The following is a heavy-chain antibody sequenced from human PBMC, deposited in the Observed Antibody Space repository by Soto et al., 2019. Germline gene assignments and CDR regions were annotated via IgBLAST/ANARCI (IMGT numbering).Heavy chain of an antibody. V-gene: IGHV5-51*01. CDR3: ARAPFTYYYDSSGSDDAFDI. CDR2: IYPGDSDT. D-gene: IGHD3-22*01. CDR1: GYSFTSYW. Sequence: GESLKISCKGSGYSFTSYWIGWVRQMPGKGLEWMGIIYPGDSDTRYSPSFQGQVTISADKSISTAYLQWSSLKASDTAMYYCARAPFTYYYDSSGSDDAFDIWGQGTMVTVSS. J-gene: IGHJ3*02.